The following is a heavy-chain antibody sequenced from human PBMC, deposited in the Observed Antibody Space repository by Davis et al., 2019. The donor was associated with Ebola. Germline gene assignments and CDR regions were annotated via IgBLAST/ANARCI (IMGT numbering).Heavy chain of an antibody. Sequence: AASVKVSCKASGYTFSSFDINWVRQATGQGLEWMGWTNPNSGNTGYAQKFQGRVSMTRNTSISTAYMELSSLGSEDTAIYYCARLQSSSYSSGPWGQGTLVTVSS. J-gene: IGHJ5*02. CDR3: ARLQSSSYSSGP. D-gene: IGHD2-21*01. CDR2: TNPNSGNT. CDR1: GYTFSSFD. V-gene: IGHV1-8*02.